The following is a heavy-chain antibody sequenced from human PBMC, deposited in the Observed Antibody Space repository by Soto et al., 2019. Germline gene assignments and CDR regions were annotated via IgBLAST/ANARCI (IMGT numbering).Heavy chain of an antibody. CDR3: ARDEGRRYGMDV. V-gene: IGHV3-33*01. J-gene: IGHJ6*02. CDR2: IWYDGSNK. Sequence: GGSLRLSCAASGFTFSSYGMHWVRQAPGKGLEWVAVIWYDGSNKYYADSVKGRLTISRDNSKNTLYLQMNSLRAEDTAVYYCARDEGRRYGMDVWGQGTTVTVSS. CDR1: GFTFSSYG.